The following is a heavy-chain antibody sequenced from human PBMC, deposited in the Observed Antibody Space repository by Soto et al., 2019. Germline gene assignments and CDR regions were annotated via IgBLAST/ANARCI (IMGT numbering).Heavy chain of an antibody. J-gene: IGHJ4*02. D-gene: IGHD6-19*01. Sequence: LRLSCAASGFTFSSSGMHWVRQAPGKGLEWVAVIWYDGSNKYYADSVKGRFTISRDNSKNTLYLQMNSLRAEDTAVYYCARESSGWFYFDYWGQGTLVTVS. CDR3: ARESSGWFYFDY. V-gene: IGHV3-33*01. CDR2: IWYDGSNK. CDR1: GFTFSSSG.